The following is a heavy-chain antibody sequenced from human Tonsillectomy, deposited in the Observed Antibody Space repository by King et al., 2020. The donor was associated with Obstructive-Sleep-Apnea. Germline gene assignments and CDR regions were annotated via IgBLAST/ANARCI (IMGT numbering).Heavy chain of an antibody. V-gene: IGHV1-69*09. Sequence: QVQLVESGAEVKKPGSSVKVSCKASGGTFSSNAISGVRQAPGQGLEWMGRIIPILGIVKYAQKFQVRVTITADKSTTTAYMDLSNLRSEDTAVYFCAGGNSSLNDYWGQGTLVTVSS. CDR1: GGTFSSNA. J-gene: IGHJ4*02. CDR2: IIPILGIV. D-gene: IGHD1/OR15-1a*01. CDR3: AGGNSSLNDY.